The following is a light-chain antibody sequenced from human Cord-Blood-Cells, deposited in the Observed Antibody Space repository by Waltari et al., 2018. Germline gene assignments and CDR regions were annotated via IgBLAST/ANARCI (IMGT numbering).Light chain of an antibody. CDR2: EVS. CDR3: SSYTSSSTQYV. J-gene: IGLJ1*01. V-gene: IGLV2-14*01. CDR1: SSDVGGYNY. Sequence: QSALTQPASVSGSPGQSITLSCTGTSSDVGGYNYVSWYQQHPGKAPKLMIYEVSNRPSGVSNRFSGSKSGNTASLTISGLQAEDEADYYCSSYTSSSTQYVFGTGTKVTVL.